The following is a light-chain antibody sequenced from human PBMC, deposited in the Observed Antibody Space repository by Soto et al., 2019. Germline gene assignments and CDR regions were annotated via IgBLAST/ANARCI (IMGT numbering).Light chain of an antibody. Sequence: DIQMTQSPSTLSASVGDRVTITCRASQSISSWLAWYQQKPGKAPKLLLYKASSLESGVPSRFSGSGSGTEFSLTVSSLQPDDLATYYCQQYNSYPWTFVQGTKVEIK. CDR1: QSISSW. CDR2: KAS. V-gene: IGKV1-5*03. CDR3: QQYNSYPWT. J-gene: IGKJ1*01.